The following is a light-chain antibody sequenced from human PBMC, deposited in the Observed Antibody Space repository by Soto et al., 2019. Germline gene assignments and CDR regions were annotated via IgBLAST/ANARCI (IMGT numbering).Light chain of an antibody. CDR1: SSNIGAGYD. Sequence: QSVLTQPPSVSGAPGQRVTISCSGISSNIGAGYDVHWYQQLPGTAPKLLISGNNNRPSGVPDRFSGSKSGTSASLAITGLQAEDEADYYCQSYDSSLSGWVFGGGTKLTVL. J-gene: IGLJ2*01. V-gene: IGLV1-40*01. CDR2: GNN. CDR3: QSYDSSLSGWV.